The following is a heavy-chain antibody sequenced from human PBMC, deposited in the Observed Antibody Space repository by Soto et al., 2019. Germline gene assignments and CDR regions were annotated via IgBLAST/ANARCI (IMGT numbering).Heavy chain of an antibody. CDR1: GGTFSSYA. J-gene: IGHJ3*02. Sequence: QVQLVQSGAEVKKPGSSVKVSCKASGGTFSSYAISWVRQAPGQGLEWMGGIIPIFGSTNYAQKFRGRVALTAATSTSTAHMELNSLTSEDTATYYCIVYCSSDSCSHDAVHIWGQGTVVTVSS. D-gene: IGHD2-2*01. V-gene: IGHV1-69*06. CDR3: IVYCSSDSCSHDAVHI. CDR2: IIPIFGST.